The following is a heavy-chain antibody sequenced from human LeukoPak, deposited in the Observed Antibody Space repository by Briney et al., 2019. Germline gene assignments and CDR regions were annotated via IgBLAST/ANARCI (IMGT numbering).Heavy chain of an antibody. Sequence: GALRLSCAASGFTFSSYAMSWVRQAPGKGLEWVSAISGSGGSTYYADSVKGRFTISRDNSKNTLYLQMNSLRAEDTAVYYCAKRYFDWSDPNDYWGQGTLVTVSS. CDR3: AKRYFDWSDPNDY. CDR1: GFTFSSYA. V-gene: IGHV3-23*01. D-gene: IGHD3-9*01. J-gene: IGHJ4*02. CDR2: ISGSGGST.